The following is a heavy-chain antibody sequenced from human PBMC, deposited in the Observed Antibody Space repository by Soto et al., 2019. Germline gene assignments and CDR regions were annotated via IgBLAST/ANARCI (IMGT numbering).Heavy chain of an antibody. V-gene: IGHV4-30-4*01. Sequence: SETLSLTCTVSGGSISNNHYYWSWIRQPPGKGLEWIGHISYSGSAFYNPSLNSRVAISVDTSKNQFSLKLSSVTAADTAVYYCARGDAWGYYYYGMDVWGQGTTVTVSS. J-gene: IGHJ6*02. CDR2: ISYSGSA. D-gene: IGHD2-21*02. CDR1: GGSISNNHYY. CDR3: ARGDAWGYYYYGMDV.